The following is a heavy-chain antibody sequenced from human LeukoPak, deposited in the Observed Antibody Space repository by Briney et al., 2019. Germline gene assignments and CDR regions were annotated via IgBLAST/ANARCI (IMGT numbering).Heavy chain of an antibody. J-gene: IGHJ4*02. CDR2: INHSGST. Sequence: SETLSLTCAVYGGSFSGYYWSWIRQPPGKGLEWIGEINHSGSTSYNPSLKSRVTISVDTSKNQFSLKLSSVTAADTAVYYCARSPYDYVWGSYRYLYYFDYWGQGTLVTVSS. CDR3: ARSPYDYVWGSYRYLYYFDY. D-gene: IGHD3-16*02. V-gene: IGHV4-34*01. CDR1: GGSFSGYY.